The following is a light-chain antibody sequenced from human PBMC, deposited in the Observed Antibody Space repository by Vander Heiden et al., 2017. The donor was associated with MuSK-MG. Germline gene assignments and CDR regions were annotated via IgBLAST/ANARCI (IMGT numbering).Light chain of an antibody. Sequence: ELVMTQSPATLSVSPGERATLSCRASQSVSSNLAWYQQKPGQAPRLLIYGASTRATGIPARFSGSGSGTEFTLTISSLQSEDFAVYYCQQYNNWPLTFGQGTRLEIK. CDR3: QQYNNWPLT. J-gene: IGKJ5*01. CDR2: GAS. CDR1: QSVSSN. V-gene: IGKV3-15*01.